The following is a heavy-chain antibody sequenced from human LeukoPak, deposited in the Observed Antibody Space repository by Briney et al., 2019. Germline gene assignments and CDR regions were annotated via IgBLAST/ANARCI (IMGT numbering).Heavy chain of an antibody. CDR2: ISSNGGST. CDR1: GFTSSSYA. J-gene: IGHJ6*04. Sequence: TGGSLRLSCSASGFTSSSYAMHWVRQAPGKGLEYVSAISSNGGSTYYADSVKGRFTISRDNSKNTLYLQMSSLRAEDTAVYYRVKDKGSGSSYYYYYDMDVWGKGTTVTVSS. D-gene: IGHD3-10*01. CDR3: VKDKGSGSSYYYYYDMDV. V-gene: IGHV3-64D*06.